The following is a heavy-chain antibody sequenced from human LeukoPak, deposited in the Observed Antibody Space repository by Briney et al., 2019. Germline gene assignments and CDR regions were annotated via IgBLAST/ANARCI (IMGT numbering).Heavy chain of an antibody. D-gene: IGHD2-21*02. J-gene: IGHJ4*02. Sequence: LPGGSLRLSCAASGFTFSNYAMGWVRQAPGKGLEWVSAITGGGGRTYYADSVKGRFTISRDNSKNTLYLQMNSLRAEDTAVYYCANDRGDLDYWGQGTLVTVSS. V-gene: IGHV3-23*01. CDR1: GFTFSNYA. CDR2: ITGGGGRT. CDR3: ANDRGDLDY.